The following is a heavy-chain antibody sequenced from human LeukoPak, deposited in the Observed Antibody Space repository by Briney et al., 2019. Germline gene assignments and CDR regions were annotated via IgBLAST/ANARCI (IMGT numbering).Heavy chain of an antibody. CDR2: TAYDGSNE. Sequence: GGSLRLSCVVSGFNFNNYGMNWVRQAPGKGLDWVASTAYDGSNENYAESVKGRFTISRDNSKNTLYRQLSSLTAEDTAVYYCARPSGSVTIFGVVDYFGYWGQGSLVTVSS. J-gene: IGHJ4*02. CDR1: GFNFNNYG. CDR3: ARPSGSVTIFGVVDYFGY. V-gene: IGHV3-30*04. D-gene: IGHD3-3*01.